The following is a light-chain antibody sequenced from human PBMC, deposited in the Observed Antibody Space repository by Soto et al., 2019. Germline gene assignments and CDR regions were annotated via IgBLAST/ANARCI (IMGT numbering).Light chain of an antibody. Sequence: EIVLTQSPGTLSLPPGERATLSCRASQSVSSSYLAWYQQKPGQAPRLLNYGAASRATGIPDRFSGSGSGTDFTLTISRLEPEDFAVYYCQQYGRTFGQGTKVEIK. CDR2: GAA. V-gene: IGKV3-20*01. J-gene: IGKJ1*01. CDR1: QSVSSSY. CDR3: QQYGRT.